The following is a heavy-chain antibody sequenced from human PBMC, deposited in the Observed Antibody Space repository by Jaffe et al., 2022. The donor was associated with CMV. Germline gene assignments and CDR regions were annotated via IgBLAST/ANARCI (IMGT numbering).Heavy chain of an antibody. CDR1: GFTFSSYG. Sequence: QVQLVESGGGVVQPGRSLRLSCAASGFTFSSYGMHWVRQAPGKGLEWVAVIWYDGSNKYYADSVKGRFTISRDNSKNTLYLQMNSLRAEDTAVYYCAGSEAVDTWAWAGYYYYMDVWGKGTTVTVSS. D-gene: IGHD1-26*01. CDR3: AGSEAVDTWAWAGYYYYMDV. J-gene: IGHJ6*03. V-gene: IGHV3-33*08. CDR2: IWYDGSNK.